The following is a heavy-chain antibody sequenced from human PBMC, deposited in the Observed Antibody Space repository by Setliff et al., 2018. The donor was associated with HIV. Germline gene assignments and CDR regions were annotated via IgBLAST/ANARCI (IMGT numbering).Heavy chain of an antibody. Sequence: SETLSLTCTVSGGSINTNYNWSWIRQTPGKGLEWIGEINHSGSTNHNPSLKSRATISVDTSKNQFSLKLSSVTAADTAVYYCARGGGTIIGANFDYWGQGTLVTVSS. CDR1: GGSINTNYN. V-gene: IGHV4-34*04. D-gene: IGHD3-3*01. CDR3: ARGGGTIIGANFDY. J-gene: IGHJ4*02. CDR2: INHSGST.